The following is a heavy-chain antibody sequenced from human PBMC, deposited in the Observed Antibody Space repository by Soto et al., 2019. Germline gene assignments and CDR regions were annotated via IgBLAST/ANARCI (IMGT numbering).Heavy chain of an antibody. CDR3: ARAVRYGDYENFDY. J-gene: IGHJ4*02. D-gene: IGHD4-17*01. CDR2: ISSSSSYI. V-gene: IGHV3-21*01. Sequence: GGSLRLSCAASGFTFSSYSMNWVRQAPGKGLEWVSSISSSSSYIYYADSVKGRFTISRDNAKNSLYLQMNSLRAEDTAVYYWARAVRYGDYENFDYWGQGTLVTVSS. CDR1: GFTFSSYS.